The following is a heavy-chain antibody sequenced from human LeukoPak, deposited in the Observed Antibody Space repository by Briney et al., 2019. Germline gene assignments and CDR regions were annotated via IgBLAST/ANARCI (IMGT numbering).Heavy chain of an antibody. CDR2: ISSSGNTI. V-gene: IGHV3-11*01. D-gene: IGHD2-2*01. CDR1: GFTFTDYY. Sequence: GGSLRLSCAASGFTFTDYYMSWIRQAPGKGLEWLSYISSSGNTIYYADSVKGRFTISRDNTRNSLYLQMTSLRAEDTAVYYCASGGSSAFYWGQGTLVSVSS. J-gene: IGHJ4*02. CDR3: ASGGSSAFY.